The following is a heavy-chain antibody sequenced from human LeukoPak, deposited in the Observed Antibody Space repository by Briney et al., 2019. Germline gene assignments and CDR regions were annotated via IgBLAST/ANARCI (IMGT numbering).Heavy chain of an antibody. CDR3: AKDQYSSSSEYYYYYGMDV. CDR1: GFTFSSYA. D-gene: IGHD6-6*01. J-gene: IGHJ6*02. CDR2: ISGSGGST. Sequence: GGSLRLSCAASGFTFSSYAMSWVRQAPGKGLEWVSAISGSGGSTYYADSVKGRFTISRDNAKNSLYLQMNSLRAEDTALYYCAKDQYSSSSEYYYYYGMDVWGQGTTVTVSS. V-gene: IGHV3-23*01.